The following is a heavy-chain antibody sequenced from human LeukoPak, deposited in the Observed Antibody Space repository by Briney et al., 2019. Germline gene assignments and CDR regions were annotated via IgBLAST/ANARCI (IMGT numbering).Heavy chain of an antibody. CDR2: ITPNGDTT. J-gene: IGHJ4*02. V-gene: IGHV3-20*04. D-gene: IGHD5-24*01. Sequence: PGGSLRLSCAASGFTFSDHGMNWVRQAPGKGLEWVSGITPNGDTTGYADSVRGRFTISRDNAKNSLYLQMNSLRAEDTAVYYCAKKGWEDGLDRTPDLLYYFDYWGQGTLVTASS. CDR3: AKKGWEDGLDRTPDLLYYFDY. CDR1: GFTFSDHG.